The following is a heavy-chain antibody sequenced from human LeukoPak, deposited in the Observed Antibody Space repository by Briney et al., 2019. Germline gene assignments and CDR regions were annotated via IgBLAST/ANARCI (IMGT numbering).Heavy chain of an antibody. CDR1: GFTFSGYS. V-gene: IGHV3-48*04. D-gene: IGHD3-3*01. CDR2: ISSSSSTI. CDR3: AKDMGYDFWSGGNNWFDP. Sequence: GGSLRLSCAASGFTFSGYSMNWVRQAPGKGLEWVSYISSSSSTIYYADSVKGRFTISRDNAKNSLYLQMNSLRAEDTALYYCAKDMGYDFWSGGNNWFDPWGQGTLVTVSS. J-gene: IGHJ5*02.